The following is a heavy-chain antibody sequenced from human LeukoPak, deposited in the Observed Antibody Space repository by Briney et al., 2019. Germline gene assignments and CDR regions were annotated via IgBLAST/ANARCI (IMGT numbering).Heavy chain of an antibody. J-gene: IGHJ3*02. CDR2: ISSSSSYI. D-gene: IGHD1-26*01. CDR3: ARAANSGSMWNAFDI. CDR1: GFTFSSYS. V-gene: IGHV3-21*01. Sequence: GGSLRLSCVASGFTFSSYSMNWVRQAPGKGLEWVSSISSSSSYIYYADSVKGRFTISRDNAKNSLYLQMNSLRAEDTAVYYCARAANSGSMWNAFDIWGQGTMVTVSS.